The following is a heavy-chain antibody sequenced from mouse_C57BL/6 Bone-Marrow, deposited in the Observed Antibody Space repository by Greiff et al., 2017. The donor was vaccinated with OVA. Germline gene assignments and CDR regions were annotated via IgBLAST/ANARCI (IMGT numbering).Heavy chain of an antibody. CDR3: ARDPIYYYAMDY. J-gene: IGHJ4*01. Sequence: DVKLVESGGGLVKPGGSLKLSCAASGFTFSSYTMSWVRQTPEKRLEWVATISGGGGNTYYPDSVKGRFTISRDNAKNNLYLQMSHLKSEDTAMYYCARDPIYYYAMDYWGQGTSVTVSS. V-gene: IGHV5-9*04. CDR1: GFTFSSYT. CDR2: ISGGGGNT.